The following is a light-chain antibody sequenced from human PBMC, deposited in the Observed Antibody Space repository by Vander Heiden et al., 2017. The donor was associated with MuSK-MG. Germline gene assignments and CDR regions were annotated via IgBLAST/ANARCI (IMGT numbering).Light chain of an antibody. CDR1: QGISSW. CDR3: QHDSNSPIA. J-gene: IGKJ2*01. CDR2: KAS. V-gene: IGKV1-5*03. Sequence: DIQMTHSPSILSASVGDRVTITCRASQGISSWLAWYQQKPGKAPKLLIYKASSLESGIPSRFSGSGSGTEFTLTISSLQPDDFATYYCQHDSNSPIAFGQGTKVEIK.